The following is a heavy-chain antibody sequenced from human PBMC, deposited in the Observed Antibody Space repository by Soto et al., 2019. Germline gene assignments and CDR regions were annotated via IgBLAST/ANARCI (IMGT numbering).Heavy chain of an antibody. V-gene: IGHV3-74*01. CDR1: GFTFSSYW. CDR3: ARVKGYSSSSGLFDY. J-gene: IGHJ4*02. D-gene: IGHD6-6*01. CDR2: INSDGSST. Sequence: PGGSLRLSCAASGFTFSSYWMHWVRQAPGKGLVWVSRINSDGSSTSYADSVKGRFTISRDNAKNTLYLQMNSLRAEDTAVYYCARVKGYSSSSGLFDYWGQGTLVTVSS.